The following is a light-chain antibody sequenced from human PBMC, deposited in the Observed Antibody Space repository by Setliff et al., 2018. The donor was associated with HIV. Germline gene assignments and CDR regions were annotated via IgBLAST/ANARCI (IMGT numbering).Light chain of an antibody. V-gene: IGLV2-14*01. Sequence: QSALTQPASVSGSPGQSIIISCTGGGNNIANYGSVSWYQEHPGEVPKLIIYEVAKRPSGVSNRFSGSKSGNTASLTISGLRAEDEADYYCSSYRSGNIGVFGGGTKVTVL. CDR2: EVA. CDR1: GNNIANYGS. CDR3: SSYRSGNIGV. J-gene: IGLJ1*01.